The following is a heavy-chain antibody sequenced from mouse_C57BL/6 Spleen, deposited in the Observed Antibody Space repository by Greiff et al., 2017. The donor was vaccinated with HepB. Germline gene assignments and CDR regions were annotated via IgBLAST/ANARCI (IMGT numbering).Heavy chain of an antibody. V-gene: IGHV5-17*01. Sequence: EVHLVESGGGLVKPGGSLKLSCAASGFTFSDYGMHWVRQAPEKGLEWVAYISSGSSTIYYADTVKGRFTISRDNAKNTLFLQMTSLRSEDTAMYYCARGITTRAMDYWGQGTSVTVSS. CDR3: ARGITTRAMDY. CDR2: ISSGSSTI. J-gene: IGHJ4*01. CDR1: GFTFSDYG. D-gene: IGHD1-1*01.